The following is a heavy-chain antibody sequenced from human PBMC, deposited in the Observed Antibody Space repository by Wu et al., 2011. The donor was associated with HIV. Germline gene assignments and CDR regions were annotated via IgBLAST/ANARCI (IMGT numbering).Heavy chain of an antibody. CDR3: AGQRAYSWSWFDP. Sequence: QVQLVQSGAEVKKPGASVKVSCKASGYTFTTYAISWVRQAPGQGLEWMGWISTYEGDTHYSEKLQGRVTLTTDTSTNTVYMELRSLRSEDTAVYYCAGQRAYSWSWFDPWGLGTLVTVSA. D-gene: IGHD5-18*01. J-gene: IGHJ5*02. V-gene: IGHV1-18*01. CDR2: ISTYEGDT. CDR1: GYTFTTYA.